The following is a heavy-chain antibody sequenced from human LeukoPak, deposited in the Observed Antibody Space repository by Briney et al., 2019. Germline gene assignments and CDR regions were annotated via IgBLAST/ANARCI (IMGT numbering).Heavy chain of an antibody. CDR3: ARSSSGLSGWSHFDY. CDR2: IYYSGST. Sequence: KASETLSLTCTVSGGSISSSSYYWGWIRQPPGKGLEWIGSIYYSGSTYYNPSLKSRVTISVDTPKNQFSLKLSSVTAADTAVYYCARSSSGLSGWSHFDYWGQGTLVTVSS. CDR1: GGSISSSSYY. D-gene: IGHD6-19*01. J-gene: IGHJ4*02. V-gene: IGHV4-39*07.